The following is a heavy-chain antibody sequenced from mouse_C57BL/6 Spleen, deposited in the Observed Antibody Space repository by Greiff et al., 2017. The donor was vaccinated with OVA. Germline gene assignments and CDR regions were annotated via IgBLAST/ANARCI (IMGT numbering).Heavy chain of an antibody. V-gene: IGHV1-55*01. CDR1: GYTFTSYW. D-gene: IGHD2-3*01. Sequence: QVQLQQSGAELVKPGASVKMSCKASGYTFTSYWITWVKQRPGQGLEWIGDIYPGSGSTNYNEKFKSKATLTVDTSSSTAYMQLSSLTSEDSAVYYCAREGNGYYVDYFDYWGQGTTLTVSS. J-gene: IGHJ2*01. CDR2: IYPGSGST. CDR3: AREGNGYYVDYFDY.